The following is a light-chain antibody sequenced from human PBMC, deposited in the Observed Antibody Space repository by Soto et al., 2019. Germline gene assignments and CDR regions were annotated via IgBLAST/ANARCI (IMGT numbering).Light chain of an antibody. V-gene: IGLV1-40*01. CDR3: QSYDSSLSGSTV. CDR2: DKN. CDR1: SSNIGAGYD. Sequence: QSVLTQPPSVSGAPGQRVTISCTGTSSNIGAGYDVHWYQQLPGTAPKPLIYDKNNRPSGVPDRFSGSKSGTSASLAITGLQAEDEADYYCQSYDSSLSGSTVFGTGTKVTVL. J-gene: IGLJ1*01.